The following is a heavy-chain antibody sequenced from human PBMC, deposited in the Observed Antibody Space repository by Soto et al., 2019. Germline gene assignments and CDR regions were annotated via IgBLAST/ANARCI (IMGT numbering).Heavy chain of an antibody. CDR3: ARGSESKRDFDY. Sequence: PGGSLRLSCAVSGFTFSDHYIDWVPQAPGKGLEWVARSRNRANSYSTEYAASVKGRFSISRDDSKNSLYLHMNSLKTEDTAVYYCARGSESKRDFDYWGQGTLVTVSS. CDR2: SRNRANSYST. V-gene: IGHV3-72*01. J-gene: IGHJ4*02. CDR1: GFTFSDHY.